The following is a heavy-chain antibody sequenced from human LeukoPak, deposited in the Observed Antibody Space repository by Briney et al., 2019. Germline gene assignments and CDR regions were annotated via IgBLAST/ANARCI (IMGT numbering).Heavy chain of an antibody. CDR2: ISGSGGST. V-gene: IGHV3-23*01. D-gene: IGHD5-12*01. Sequence: PGGSLRLSCAASGFTFSSYSMNWVRQAPGKGLEWVSAISGSGGSTYYADSVKGRFTISRDNSKNTLYLQMNSLRAEDTAVYYCAKDRSRWLRPPWLYWGQGTLVTVSS. CDR3: AKDRSRWLRPPWLY. CDR1: GFTFSSYS. J-gene: IGHJ4*02.